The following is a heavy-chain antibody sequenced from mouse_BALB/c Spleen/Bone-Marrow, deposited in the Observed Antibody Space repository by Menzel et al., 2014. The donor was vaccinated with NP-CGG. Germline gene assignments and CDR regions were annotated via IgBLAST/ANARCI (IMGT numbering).Heavy chain of an antibody. Sequence: QVQLQQSGAELVRPGASVKLSCKASGYTFTTHWVHWIKQRPGQGLEWLGRIDPSDNETHYNQKFKDKAMLTVDKSSNTAYMQLSSRTSEDSAVYYCARGGSSPAWFAYWGQGTLVTVSA. CDR1: GYTFTTHW. CDR2: IDPSDNET. D-gene: IGHD1-1*01. CDR3: ARGGSSPAWFAY. V-gene: IGHV1-74*01. J-gene: IGHJ3*01.